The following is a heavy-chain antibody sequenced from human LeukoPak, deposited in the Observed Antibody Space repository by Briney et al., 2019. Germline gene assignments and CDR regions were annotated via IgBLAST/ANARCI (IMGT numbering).Heavy chain of an antibody. D-gene: IGHD3-16*01. CDR3: ARDRGSYSDY. Sequence: PGGSLRLSCAASGFTFSSYWMHWVRQAPGKGLVWVSRVNTDGSTPTYADSVKGRFTISGDNAKNTLYLQMNSLRAEDTAVYYCARDRGSYSDYWGQGAPVTVSS. V-gene: IGHV3-74*01. CDR1: GFTFSSYW. J-gene: IGHJ4*02. CDR2: VNTDGSTP.